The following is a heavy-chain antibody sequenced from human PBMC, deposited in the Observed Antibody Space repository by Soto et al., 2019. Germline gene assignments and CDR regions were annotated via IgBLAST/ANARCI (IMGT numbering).Heavy chain of an antibody. V-gene: IGHV3-74*01. J-gene: IGHJ5*02. CDR1: GFTLRSHR. CDR3: ATVFDL. Sequence: EVQLVESGGGLVQPGGSLRVSCAASGFTLRSHRIHWVRQAPGKGLEWVSRIDTDGGGTSYADSVKGRFTISTDNAKNTVYLQMNGLRAEDPAVYYCATVFDLLGQGTLVTVSS. CDR2: IDTDGGGT.